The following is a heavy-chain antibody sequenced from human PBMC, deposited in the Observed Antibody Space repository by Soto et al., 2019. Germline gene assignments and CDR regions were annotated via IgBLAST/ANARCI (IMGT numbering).Heavy chain of an antibody. V-gene: IGHV4-4*02. CDR1: GGSISSSNW. CDR2: IYHSGST. Sequence: SETLSLTCAVSGGSISSSNWWRWVRQPPGKGLEWIGEIYHSGSTNYNPSLKSRVTISVDKSKNQFSLKLSSVTAADTAVYYCARDMAAADSSWVYWGQATLVTVS. J-gene: IGHJ4*02. CDR3: ARDMAAADSSWVY. D-gene: IGHD6-13*01.